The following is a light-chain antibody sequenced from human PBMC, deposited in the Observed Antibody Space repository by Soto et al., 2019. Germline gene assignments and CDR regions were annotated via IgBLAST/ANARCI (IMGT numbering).Light chain of an antibody. Sequence: DPVMTPSPDSLSVSLSERATINCKSSQSVLYTAINKNYLGWYQQKPGQPPKLLIYWASTRASGVPDRFIGSASGTDFTLTISSLQPEDAAVYYCQQYFTTPIPFGQGTRLEIK. CDR3: QQYFTTPIP. CDR2: WAS. V-gene: IGKV4-1*01. J-gene: IGKJ5*01. CDR1: QSVLYTAINKNY.